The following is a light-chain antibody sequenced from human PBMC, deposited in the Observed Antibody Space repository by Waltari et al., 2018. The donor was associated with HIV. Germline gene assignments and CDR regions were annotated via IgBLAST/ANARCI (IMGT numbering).Light chain of an antibody. CDR3: QQASSLPLT. CDR2: GAS. V-gene: IGKV1-12*01. CDR1: QAISTW. J-gene: IGKJ4*01. Sequence: DIQMTQSPSSVSASVGDRVTISCRASQAISTWLAWYQQKQGKAPKLLIFGASSLQRGVPSRCSGSGSGTDFTLTISSLQPEDFATYTCQQASSLPLTFGGGTTVEIK.